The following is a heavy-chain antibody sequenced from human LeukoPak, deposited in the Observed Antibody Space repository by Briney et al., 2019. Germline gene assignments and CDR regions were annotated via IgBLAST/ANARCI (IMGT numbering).Heavy chain of an antibody. CDR2: ISSSSSYI. J-gene: IGHJ4*02. V-gene: IGHV3-21*04. CDR3: ARAHTYYYDSSGYYTDY. Sequence: GGSLRLSCAASGFTFSSYSMNWVRQAPGKGLEWVSSISSSSSYIYYADSVKGRFTISRDNAKNSLYLQMNSLRAEDTAVYYCARAHTYYYDSSGYYTDYWGQGTLVTVSS. CDR1: GFTFSSYS. D-gene: IGHD3-22*01.